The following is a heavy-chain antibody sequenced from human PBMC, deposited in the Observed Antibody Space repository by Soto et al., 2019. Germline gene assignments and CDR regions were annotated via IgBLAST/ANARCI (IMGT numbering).Heavy chain of an antibody. Sequence: PGGSLRLSCAASGFTFSSSATSWVRQAPGKGLEWVSSISASGGSTYYADSVKGRPTISRDNSKNTLYLQMNSLRDEDTAVYYCARDLHDSSGYWGVNAFDIWGQGSMVTVS. V-gene: IGHV3-23*01. D-gene: IGHD3-22*01. CDR3: ARDLHDSSGYWGVNAFDI. J-gene: IGHJ3*02. CDR2: ISASGGST. CDR1: GFTFSSSA.